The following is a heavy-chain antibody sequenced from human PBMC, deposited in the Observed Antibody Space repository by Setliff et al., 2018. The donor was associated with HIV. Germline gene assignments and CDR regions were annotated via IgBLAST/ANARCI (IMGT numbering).Heavy chain of an antibody. CDR2: VYASAYS. J-gene: IGHJ2*01. D-gene: IGHD3-10*01. Sequence: PSETLSRTCTVSGDSIGDYYWNWIRKPAGKGLEWIGRVYASAYSNYNPSLKSRVTMSVDTSQNQFSLKFRSVNAADTAVYYCARDWVTRSNYYGSGSPWYFDFWGRGILVTVSS. CDR3: ARDWVTRSNYYGSGSPWYFDF. CDR1: GDSIGDYY. V-gene: IGHV4-4*07.